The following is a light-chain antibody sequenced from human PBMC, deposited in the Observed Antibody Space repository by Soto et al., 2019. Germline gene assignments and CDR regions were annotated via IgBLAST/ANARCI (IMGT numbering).Light chain of an antibody. CDR1: QGIGDT. Sequence: EVVMRQSPATLSVSPGESATLSCRASQGIGDTLAWYQHKPGQTPSLLLYYTSTRATGVPTRCIGSRSGAEFSLTINSRQSEEFAADYCQPYYSWSLTFGGGTKVEIK. V-gene: IGKV3-15*01. CDR2: YTS. CDR3: QPYYSWSLT. J-gene: IGKJ4*01.